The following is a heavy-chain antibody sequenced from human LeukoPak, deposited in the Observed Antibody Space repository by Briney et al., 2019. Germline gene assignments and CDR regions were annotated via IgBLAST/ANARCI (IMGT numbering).Heavy chain of an antibody. CDR3: AMYYYGSGSYHYYYYYMDV. CDR2: IISIFGTA. V-gene: IGHV1-69*13. CDR1: GGTFSSYA. Sequence: SVKVSCKASGGTFSSYAISWVRQAPGQGLEWMGGIISIFGTANYVQKFQGRVTITADESTSTAYMELSSLRSEDTAVYYCAMYYYGSGSYHYYYYYMDVWGKGTTVTISS. J-gene: IGHJ6*03. D-gene: IGHD3-10*01.